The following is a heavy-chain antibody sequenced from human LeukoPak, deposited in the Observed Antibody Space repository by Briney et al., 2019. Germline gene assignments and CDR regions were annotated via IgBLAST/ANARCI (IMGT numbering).Heavy chain of an antibody. CDR3: ARHRRSSSSYDASDM. D-gene: IGHD6-6*01. V-gene: IGHV4-59*08. Sequence: SETLSLTCIVYGGSISRYYWSWIRRPPGKGLEWIGYIHYTGTTNYNPSLKTRGTISVDTSKNRFSLSPTSVTAADTAVYFWARHRRSSSSYDASDMWGRGITVTVSS. J-gene: IGHJ3*02. CDR2: IHYTGTT. CDR1: GGSISRYY.